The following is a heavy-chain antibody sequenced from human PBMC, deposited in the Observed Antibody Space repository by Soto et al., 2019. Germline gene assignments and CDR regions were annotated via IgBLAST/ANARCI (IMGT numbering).Heavy chain of an antibody. V-gene: IGHV4-39*01. CDR1: GGSISSSSYY. J-gene: IGHJ6*02. D-gene: IGHD3-3*01. CDR3: ASITIFGVVIFPRYYYYGMDV. Sequence: SETLSLTCTVAGGSISSSSYYWGWIRQPPGKGLEWIGSIYYSGSTYYNPSLKSRVTISVDTSKNQFSLKLSSVTAADTAVYYCASITIFGVVIFPRYYYYGMDVWGQRTTVTVSS. CDR2: IYYSGST.